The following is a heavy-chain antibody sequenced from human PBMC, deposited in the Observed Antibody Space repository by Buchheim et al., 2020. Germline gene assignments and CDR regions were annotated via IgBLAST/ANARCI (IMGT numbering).Heavy chain of an antibody. CDR3: AGDSYYDFWSGYSLFDY. V-gene: IGHV3-48*01. D-gene: IGHD3-3*01. CDR1: GFTFSSYS. CDR2: ISSSSSTI. J-gene: IGHJ4*02. Sequence: EVQLVESGGGLVQPGGSLRLSCAASGFTFSSYSMNWVRQAPGKGLEWVSYISSSSSTIYYADSVKGRFTLSRDNPKNSLYLQMNSLRAEDTAVYYCAGDSYYDFWSGYSLFDYWGQGTL.